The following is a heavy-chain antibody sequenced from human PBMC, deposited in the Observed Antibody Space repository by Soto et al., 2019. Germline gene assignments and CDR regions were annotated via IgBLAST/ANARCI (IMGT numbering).Heavy chain of an antibody. Sequence: EVQLVESGGGLVQPGGSLRLSCAASGFTFSSYEMNWVRQAPGKGLEWVSYISSSGSTIYYADSVKGRFTISRDNAKNSLYRQMNGMRAEDTAVYYCARGQYSSGGGYFDYWGQETLVTVSS. CDR2: ISSSGSTI. J-gene: IGHJ4*02. CDR1: GFTFSSYE. CDR3: ARGQYSSGGGYFDY. D-gene: IGHD6-19*01. V-gene: IGHV3-48*03.